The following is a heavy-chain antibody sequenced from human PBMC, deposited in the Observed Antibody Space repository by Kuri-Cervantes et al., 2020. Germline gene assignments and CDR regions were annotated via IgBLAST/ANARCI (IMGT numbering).Heavy chain of an antibody. J-gene: IGHJ4*01. CDR3: TTDSYGSGSFDY. Sequence: GESLKISCAASGFTFSDYYMSWIRQAPGKGLEWVSSISSSSSYIYYADSVKGRFTISRDNAKNSLYLQMNSLRAEDTAVYYCTTDSYGSGSFDYWGQGTLVTVSS. CDR1: GFTFSDYY. D-gene: IGHD3-10*01. CDR2: ISSSSSYI. V-gene: IGHV3-11*05.